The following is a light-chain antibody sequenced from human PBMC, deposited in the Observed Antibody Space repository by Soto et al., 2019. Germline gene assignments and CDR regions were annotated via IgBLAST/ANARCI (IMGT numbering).Light chain of an antibody. CDR1: QSIRSW. J-gene: IGKJ1*01. V-gene: IGKV1-5*01. CDR3: QQYNSYWT. CDR2: DAS. Sequence: DIQMTQSPSTLSASVGDRVTITCRASQSIRSWLDWYQQKPGKAPKLLIYDASRLESGVPSRFSGSGSGTEFTLTISSLQPDDFATYYCQQYNSYWTFGQGTKVDI.